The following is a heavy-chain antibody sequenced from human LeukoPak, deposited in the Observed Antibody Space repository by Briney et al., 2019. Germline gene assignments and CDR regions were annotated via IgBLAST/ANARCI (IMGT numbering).Heavy chain of an antibody. J-gene: IGHJ4*02. V-gene: IGHV3-48*01. Sequence: GGSLRLSCAASGFTFSSYSMNWVRQAPGKGLEWVSYISSGSSNIYYADSVKGRFTISRDNAKNSLYLQMNSLRAEDTAVYYCARGIVATMAFDYWGQGTLVTVSS. CDR3: ARGIVATMAFDY. CDR2: ISSGSSNI. D-gene: IGHD5-12*01. CDR1: GFTFSSYS.